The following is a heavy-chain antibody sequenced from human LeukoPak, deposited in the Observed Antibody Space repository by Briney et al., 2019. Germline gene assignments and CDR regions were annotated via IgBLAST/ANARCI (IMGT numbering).Heavy chain of an antibody. D-gene: IGHD2-2*01. Sequence: SETLSLTCAAYGGSFSGYYWSWIRQPPGKGLEWIGEINHSGSTNYNPSLKSRVTISVDTSKNQFSLKLSSVTAADTAVYYCARLPNVPATLQKDDYWGQGTLVTVSS. CDR2: INHSGST. CDR1: GGSFSGYY. CDR3: ARLPNVPATLQKDDY. J-gene: IGHJ4*02. V-gene: IGHV4-34*01.